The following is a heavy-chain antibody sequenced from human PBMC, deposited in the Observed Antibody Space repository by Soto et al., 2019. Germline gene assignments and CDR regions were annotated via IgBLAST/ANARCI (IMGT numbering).Heavy chain of an antibody. J-gene: IGHJ3*02. CDR2: IIPIFGTT. CDR1: GGTFGSSA. CDR3: AREGYTFGPGAGRAAFAS. Sequence: QVQLVQSETEVRKPGSSVKVSCRASGGTFGSSAISWVRQAPGQGLEWMGNIIPIFGTTKMAQNFQGRVTITADEYTNTAYMELSSLRSEDTATYYCAREGYTFGPGAGRAAFASCGQGTMFTVSS. V-gene: IGHV1-69*15. D-gene: IGHD1-1*01.